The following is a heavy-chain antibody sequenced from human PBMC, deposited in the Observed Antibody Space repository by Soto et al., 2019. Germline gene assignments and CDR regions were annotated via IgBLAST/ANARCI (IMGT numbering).Heavy chain of an antibody. CDR2: INTDGSST. CDR3: ASNPRGGYFDY. D-gene: IGHD3-10*01. CDR1: GFSFRTYW. J-gene: IGHJ4*02. V-gene: IGHV3-74*01. Sequence: GSLRLSCAASGFSFRTYWMHWVREAPGKGLVWVSYINTDGSSTSYADSVKGRFTISRDNAKNTLYLQMNSLRAEDTAVYYCASNPRGGYFDYWGQGTLVTVSS.